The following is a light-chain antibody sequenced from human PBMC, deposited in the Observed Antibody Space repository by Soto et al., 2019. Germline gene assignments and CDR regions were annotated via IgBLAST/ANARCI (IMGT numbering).Light chain of an antibody. CDR2: EVS. CDR3: RSYEGSNNYV. CDR1: SSDVGSYNY. V-gene: IGLV2-8*01. J-gene: IGLJ1*01. Sequence: SALPQPPSASGSPGQSVTISCTGTSSDVGSYNYVSWYQQHPGKAPKLMIYEVSKRPSGVPDRFSASKSGNTASLTVSGLQAEEEADSYCRSYEGSNNYVFGTGTKVTLL.